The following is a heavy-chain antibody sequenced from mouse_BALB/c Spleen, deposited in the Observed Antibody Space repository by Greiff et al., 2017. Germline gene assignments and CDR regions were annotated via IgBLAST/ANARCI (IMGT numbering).Heavy chain of an antibody. J-gene: IGHJ2*01. CDR3: ARWGNYGY. CDR2: IDPANGNT. CDR1: GFNIKDTY. V-gene: IGHV14-3*02. D-gene: IGHD2-1*01. Sequence: VHVKQSGAELVKPGASVKLSCTASGFNIKDTYMHWVKQRPEQGLEWIGRIDPANGNTKYDPKFQGKATITADTSSNTAYLQLSSLTSEDTAVYYCARWGNYGYWGQGTTLTVSS.